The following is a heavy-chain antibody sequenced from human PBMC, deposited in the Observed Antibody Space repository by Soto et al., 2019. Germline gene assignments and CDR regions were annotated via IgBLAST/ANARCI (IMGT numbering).Heavy chain of an antibody. CDR1: GDTFTTNS. Sequence: QVQLVQSGAEVKKPGSSVKVSCKASGDTFTTNSLNWVRQDPGQGLEWMGGIIPVVGTTKYAQKYQDRVTITGDKSTNTAYMELSSLRSDDTAVYYCARGLLYATTYLDYWGQGTPVTVSS. V-gene: IGHV1-69*06. CDR3: ARGLLYATTYLDY. J-gene: IGHJ4*02. CDR2: IIPVVGTT. D-gene: IGHD2-8*01.